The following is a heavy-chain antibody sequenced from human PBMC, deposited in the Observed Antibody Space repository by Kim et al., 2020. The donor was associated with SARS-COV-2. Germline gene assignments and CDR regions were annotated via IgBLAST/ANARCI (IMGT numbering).Heavy chain of an antibody. CDR1: GFTFSSYN. D-gene: IGHD3-22*01. Sequence: GGSLRLSCTASGFTFSSYNMNWVRQAPGKGLEWVSSIDSESNYIYYADSVKGRFTISRDNAKNSLYLQMNSLRAEDTALYYCARASPHYYDSSGYFRAFDIWGQGTMVTVSS. V-gene: IGHV3-21*01. J-gene: IGHJ3*02. CDR3: ARASPHYYDSSGYFRAFDI. CDR2: IDSESNYI.